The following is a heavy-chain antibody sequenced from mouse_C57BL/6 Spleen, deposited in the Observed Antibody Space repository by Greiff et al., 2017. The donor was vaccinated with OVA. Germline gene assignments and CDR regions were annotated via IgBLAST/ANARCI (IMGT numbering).Heavy chain of an antibody. Sequence: EVKLMESGGGLVKPGGSLTLSCAASGFTFSDYGMHWVRQAPEKGLEWVAYISSGSSPIYYADTVKGRFTIYRYTAKTTLFLQMPSFRAEDTDKYSCAKSIYGNYGMDYWGQGTSVTVSS. CDR2: ISSGSSPI. D-gene: IGHD2-1*01. J-gene: IGHJ4*01. CDR1: GFTFSDYG. CDR3: AKSIYGNYGMDY. V-gene: IGHV5-17*01.